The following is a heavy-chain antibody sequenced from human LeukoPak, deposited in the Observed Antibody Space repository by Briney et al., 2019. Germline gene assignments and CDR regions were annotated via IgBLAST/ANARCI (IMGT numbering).Heavy chain of an antibody. CDR3: ARNDFWSGYTFDY. CDR1: GYSISSGYY. D-gene: IGHD3-3*01. Sequence: SETLSLTCTVSGYSISSGYYWGWIRQPPGKGLEWIGSIYHSGSTYYNPSLKSRVTISVDTSKNQFSLKLSSVTAADTAVYYCARNDFWSGYTFDYWGQGTLVTVSS. CDR2: IYHSGST. J-gene: IGHJ4*02. V-gene: IGHV4-38-2*02.